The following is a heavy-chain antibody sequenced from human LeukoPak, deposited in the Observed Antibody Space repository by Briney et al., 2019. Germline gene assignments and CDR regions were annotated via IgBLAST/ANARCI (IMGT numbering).Heavy chain of an antibody. D-gene: IGHD3-22*01. CDR1: GFTFSSYS. CDR3: ARDYDSSGQSNFDY. Sequence: AGGSLRLSCAASGFTFSSYSMNWVRQAPGKGLEWVSSISSSSSYICYADSVKGRFTISRDNAKNSLYLQMNSLRAEDTAVYYCARDYDSSGQSNFDYWGQGTLVTVSS. V-gene: IGHV3-21*01. CDR2: ISSSSSYI. J-gene: IGHJ4*02.